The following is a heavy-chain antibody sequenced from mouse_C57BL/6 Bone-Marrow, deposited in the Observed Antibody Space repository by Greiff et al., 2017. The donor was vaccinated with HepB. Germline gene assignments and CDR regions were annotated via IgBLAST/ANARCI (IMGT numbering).Heavy chain of an antibody. V-gene: IGHV14-2*01. CDR1: GFNIKDYY. D-gene: IGHD2-5*01. J-gene: IGHJ2*01. CDR2: IDPEDGET. CDR3: ARSDSYSNYVGYFDY. Sequence: EVKLQESGAELVKPGASVKLSCTASGFNIKDYYMHWVKQRTEQGLEWIGRIDPEDGETKYAPKFPGKATITADTSSNPAYLQLSSLTSEDTAVYYCARSDSYSNYVGYFDYWGQGTTLTVSS.